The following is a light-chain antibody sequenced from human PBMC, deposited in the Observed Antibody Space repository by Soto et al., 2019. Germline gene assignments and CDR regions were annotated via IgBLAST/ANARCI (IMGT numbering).Light chain of an antibody. CDR2: KAS. J-gene: IGKJ1*01. Sequence: DIQMTQSPSTLSASVGDRVTITCRASQSISSWVAWYQQKPGKDPKLLIYKASSLEGGVPSRFSGSGSGTEFTLTISNLQPDDFATYYCQQYSNYWTFGQGTKVEIK. V-gene: IGKV1-5*03. CDR3: QQYSNYWT. CDR1: QSISSW.